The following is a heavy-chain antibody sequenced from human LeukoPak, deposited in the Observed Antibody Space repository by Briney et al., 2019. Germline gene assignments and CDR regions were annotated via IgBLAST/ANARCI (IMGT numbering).Heavy chain of an antibody. J-gene: IGHJ4*02. CDR2: INPNSGGT. CDR1: GYTFTGYY. D-gene: IGHD3-10*01. Sequence: ASVKVSCKASGYTFTGYYMHWVRQAPGQGLEWMGWINPNSGGTNYAQKFQGRVTMNRDTSISTAYMELSRLRSDDTAVYYCARTPTLYYYGSGSYLLDYWGQGTLVTVSS. V-gene: IGHV1-2*02. CDR3: ARTPTLYYYGSGSYLLDY.